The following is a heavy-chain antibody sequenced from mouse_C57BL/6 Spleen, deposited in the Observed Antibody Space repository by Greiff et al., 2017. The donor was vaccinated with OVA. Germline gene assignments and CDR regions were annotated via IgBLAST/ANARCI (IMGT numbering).Heavy chain of an antibody. J-gene: IGHJ2*01. Sequence: EVKVEESGGGLVKPGGSLKLSCAASGFTFSSYAMSWVRQTPEKRLEWVATISDGGSSTYYPDNVKGRFTISRDNAKNNLYLQMSHLKSEDTAMYYCARGGEDYFDYWGQGTTLTVSS. CDR1: GFTFSSYA. CDR3: ARGGEDYFDY. CDR2: ISDGGSST. V-gene: IGHV5-4*03.